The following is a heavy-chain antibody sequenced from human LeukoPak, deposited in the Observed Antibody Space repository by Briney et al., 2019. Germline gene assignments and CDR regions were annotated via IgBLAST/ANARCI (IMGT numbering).Heavy chain of an antibody. CDR1: GFTFSDYY. Sequence: GGSLRLSCAASGFTFSDYYMIWIRQAPGNGLEWVSDIRNSRSYTHYADSVKGRFTISRDNAKNSLYLQMNSLRAEDTAVYYCARDQGMYYYDSSGYQYYYYYGMDVWGQGTTVTVSS. J-gene: IGHJ6*02. CDR2: IRNSRSYT. CDR3: ARDQGMYYYDSSGYQYYYYYGMDV. V-gene: IGHV3-11*05. D-gene: IGHD3-22*01.